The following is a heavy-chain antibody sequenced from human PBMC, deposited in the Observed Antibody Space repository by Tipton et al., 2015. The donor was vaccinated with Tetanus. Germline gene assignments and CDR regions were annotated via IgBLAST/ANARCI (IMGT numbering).Heavy chain of an antibody. CDR1: GGSISSGGHY. V-gene: IGHV4-31*03. D-gene: IGHD4-17*01. Sequence: TLSLTCTVSGGSISSGGHYWSWIRQHPGKGLEWIGYIYYSGSTYYNPSLKSRVTISVDTSKNQFSLKLSSVTAADTAVYYCARDGIGDYPYNYNGVDVWGQGTTVTVSS. CDR3: ARDGIGDYPYNYNGVDV. J-gene: IGHJ6*02. CDR2: IYYSGST.